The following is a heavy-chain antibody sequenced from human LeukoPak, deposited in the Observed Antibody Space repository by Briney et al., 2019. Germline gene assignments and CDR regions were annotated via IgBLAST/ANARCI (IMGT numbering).Heavy chain of an antibody. V-gene: IGHV3-9*01. CDR1: GFTFDDYA. Sequence: GGSLRLSCAASGFTFDDYAMHWVRQAPGKGLEWVAGITWNSRDIDYADSVKGRFTISRDNANNSLYLQMNSLRAEDTALYYCAKDHSTAWYYFYMDVWGKGTMVTVSS. J-gene: IGHJ6*03. CDR3: AKDHSTAWYYFYMDV. D-gene: IGHD6-19*01. CDR2: ITWNSRDI.